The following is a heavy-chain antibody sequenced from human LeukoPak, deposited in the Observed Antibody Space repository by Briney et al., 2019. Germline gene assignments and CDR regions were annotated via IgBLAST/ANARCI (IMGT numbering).Heavy chain of an antibody. V-gene: IGHV3-23*01. D-gene: IGHD6-13*01. CDR1: GFTFSSYA. CDR2: ISGSGGST. Sequence: GGSLRLSCAASGFTFSSYAMSWVRQAPGKGLEWVSAISGSGGSTYYADSVKGRFTISRDNSKNTLYLQMYSLRAEDTAVYYCATIAAAGNYFDYWGQGTLVTVSS. J-gene: IGHJ4*02. CDR3: ATIAAAGNYFDY.